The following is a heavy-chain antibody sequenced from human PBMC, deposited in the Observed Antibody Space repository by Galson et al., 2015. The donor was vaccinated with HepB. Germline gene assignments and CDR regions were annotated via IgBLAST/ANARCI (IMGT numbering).Heavy chain of an antibody. CDR2: TYYRSKWYN. Sequence: CAISGDSVPSSGTAWGWIRQSPSGSLEWLGRTYYRSKWYNDYAVSVKSRITISPDTSKNQFSLQLNSVTPEDTAVYYCARELGAGSDTWGQGTLVTVSS. CDR3: ARELGAGSDT. V-gene: IGHV6-1*01. J-gene: IGHJ5*02. D-gene: IGHD3-16*01. CDR1: GDSVPSSGTA.